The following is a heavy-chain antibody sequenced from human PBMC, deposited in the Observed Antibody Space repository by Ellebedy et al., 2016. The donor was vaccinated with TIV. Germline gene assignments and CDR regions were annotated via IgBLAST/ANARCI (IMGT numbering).Heavy chain of an antibody. D-gene: IGHD2-2*01. Sequence: GGSLRLSCAASEFTVRTNYMSWVRQAPGKGLEWLSVIYAGGETYYADSVKGRFTVYRDNSENILYLQMDSLRAEDTAMYYCSRDPYQHIGYWGQGTLVTVSS. CDR3: SRDPYQHIGY. J-gene: IGHJ4*02. CDR1: EFTVRTNY. CDR2: IYAGGET. V-gene: IGHV3-66*01.